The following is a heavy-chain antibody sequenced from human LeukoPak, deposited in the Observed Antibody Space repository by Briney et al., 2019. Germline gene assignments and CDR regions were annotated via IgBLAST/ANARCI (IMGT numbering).Heavy chain of an antibody. Sequence: GGSLRLSCAASGFTFSSYAMHWVRQAPGKGLEWVAVISYDGSNKYYADSVKGRFTISRDNSKNTLYLQMNSLRAEDTAVYYCAKAVPVDYWGQGTLVTVSS. CDR2: ISYDGSNK. D-gene: IGHD4-17*01. J-gene: IGHJ4*02. V-gene: IGHV3-30-3*01. CDR3: AKAVPVDY. CDR1: GFTFSSYA.